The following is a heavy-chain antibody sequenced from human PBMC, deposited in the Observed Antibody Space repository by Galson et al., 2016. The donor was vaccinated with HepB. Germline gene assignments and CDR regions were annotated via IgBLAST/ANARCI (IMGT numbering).Heavy chain of an antibody. V-gene: IGHV3-30*18. CDR3: AKRHEYCPPVGCSVDY. CDR2: DSMDGRRK. D-gene: IGHD2/OR15-2a*01. CDR1: GFTFSNYG. J-gene: IGHJ4*02. Sequence: SLRLSCAGSGFTFSNYGMHWVRQAPAKGLEWVAADSMDGRRKFYADSVKGRFTISRDNSNNMLFLQMSSLRADAPAVYFCAKRHEYCPPVGCSVDYWGQGTLVSVSS.